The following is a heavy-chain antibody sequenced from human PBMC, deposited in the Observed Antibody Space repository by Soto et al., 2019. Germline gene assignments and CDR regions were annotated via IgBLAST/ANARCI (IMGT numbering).Heavy chain of an antibody. Sequence: QVQLVQSGAEVKKPGASVKVSCKASGYTFTSYGISWVRQAPGQGLEWMGWISAYNGNTNYAQKLQGRVTMTTDTTTSTTYMELRSLRTADAAVDYCARNLPRSPSRQLKLWSPYYYYGMDVWGQGTTVTVSS. CDR3: ARNLPRSPSRQLKLWSPYYYYGMDV. D-gene: IGHD5-18*01. CDR2: ISAYNGNT. CDR1: GYTFTSYG. J-gene: IGHJ6*02. V-gene: IGHV1-18*01.